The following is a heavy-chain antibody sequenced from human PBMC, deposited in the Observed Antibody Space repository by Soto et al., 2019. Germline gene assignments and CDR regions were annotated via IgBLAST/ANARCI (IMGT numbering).Heavy chain of an antibody. V-gene: IGHV3-23*01. CDR1: GFTFSSYA. CDR2: ISGSGGST. D-gene: IGHD2-21*02. CDR3: AKDPWGDQNYYYYMDV. Sequence: GGSLRLSCAASGFTFSSYAMSWVRQAPGKGLEWVSAISGSGGSTYYADSVKGRFTISRDNSKNTLYLQMNSLRAEDTAVYYCAKDPWGDQNYYYYMDVWGKGTTVTVSS. J-gene: IGHJ6*03.